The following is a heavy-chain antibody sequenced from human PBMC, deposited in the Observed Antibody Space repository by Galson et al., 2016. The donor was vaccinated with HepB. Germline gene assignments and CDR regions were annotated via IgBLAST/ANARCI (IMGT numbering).Heavy chain of an antibody. Sequence: SETLSLTCSVFGDSISSDKCWSWVRQSPGKGLEWIGEICPGGYTNYNPSLKSQVTISVDKSKNQVSLRLRSVSAADTAMYYCAAACGREGITPVWGQGTLVTVSS. J-gene: IGHJ4*02. CDR3: AAACGREGITPV. D-gene: IGHD2-15*01. CDR2: ICPGGYT. CDR1: GDSISSDKC. V-gene: IGHV4-4*02.